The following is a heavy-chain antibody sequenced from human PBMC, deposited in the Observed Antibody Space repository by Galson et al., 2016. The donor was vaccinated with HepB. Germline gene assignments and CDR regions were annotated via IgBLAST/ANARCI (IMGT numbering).Heavy chain of an antibody. CDR3: ARGGFGDLLYFDP. CDR2: IDWDDEK. J-gene: IGHJ5*02. CDR1: GFSLTTSGMC. Sequence: PALVKPTQTLTLTCTFSGFSLTTSGMCVSWIRQPPGKALEWLARIDWDDEKYYSASLETRLTISKDTSKNQVVLTMTNVDPVDTATYSCARGGFGDLLYFDPWGQGTLVTVSS. V-gene: IGHV2-70*11. D-gene: IGHD3-10*01.